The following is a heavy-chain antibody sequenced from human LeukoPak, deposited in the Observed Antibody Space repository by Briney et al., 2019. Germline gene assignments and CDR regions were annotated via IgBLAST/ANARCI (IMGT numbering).Heavy chain of an antibody. CDR3: ASPGSPYYYDSSDAFDI. J-gene: IGHJ3*02. CDR1: GFTFSSYA. CDR2: ISGSGGST. D-gene: IGHD3-22*01. V-gene: IGHV3-23*01. Sequence: PGGSLRLSCAASGFTFSSYAMSWVRQAPGKGLEWVSAISGSGGSTYYADSVKGRFTISRDNSKNTLYLQMNSLRAEDTAVYYCASPGSPYYYDSSDAFDIWGQGTMVTVSS.